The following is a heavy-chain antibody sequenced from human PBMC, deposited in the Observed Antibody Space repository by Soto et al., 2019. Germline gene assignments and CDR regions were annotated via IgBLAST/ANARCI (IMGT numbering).Heavy chain of an antibody. D-gene: IGHD6-13*01. V-gene: IGHV3-73*01. CDR1: GFTFSGSA. CDR3: TRQREQLARGYYYYYGMDV. CDR2: IRSKANSYAT. Sequence: GGSLRLSCAASGFTFSGSAMHWVRQASGKGLEWVGHIRSKANSYATAYAASVKGRFTISRDDSKNTAYLQMNSLKTEDTAVYYCTRQREQLARGYYYYYGMDVWGQGTTVTVSS. J-gene: IGHJ6*02.